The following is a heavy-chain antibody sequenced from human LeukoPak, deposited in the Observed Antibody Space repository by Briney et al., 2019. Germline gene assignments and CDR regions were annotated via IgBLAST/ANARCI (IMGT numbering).Heavy chain of an antibody. CDR1: GYSFTSYW. CDR2: IYPGDSDT. D-gene: IGHD6-13*01. J-gene: IGHJ6*03. V-gene: IGHV5-51*01. Sequence: GESLKISCKGSGYSFTSYWIGWVRQMPGKGLEWMGIIYPGDSDTRYSPSFQGQVTISADKSISTAYLQWSSLKASDTAMYYCARRLYSSSWSLYYYYYMDVWGKGTTVTVSS. CDR3: ARRLYSSSWSLYYYYYMDV.